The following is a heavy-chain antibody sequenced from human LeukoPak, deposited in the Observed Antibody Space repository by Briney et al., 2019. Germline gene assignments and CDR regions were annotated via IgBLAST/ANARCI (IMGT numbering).Heavy chain of an antibody. Sequence: GESLKISCKGSGYRFTNYHIGWVRQMPGKGLEWMGIIYPADSDTRYRPTFRGQVTISVDKSINTAYLQWSSLKASDTAMYYCTRLISRGSDYNYIDDWGQGTLITVSS. J-gene: IGHJ4*02. CDR3: TRLISRGSDYNYIDD. CDR1: GYRFTNYH. V-gene: IGHV5-51*01. D-gene: IGHD4-17*01. CDR2: IYPADSDT.